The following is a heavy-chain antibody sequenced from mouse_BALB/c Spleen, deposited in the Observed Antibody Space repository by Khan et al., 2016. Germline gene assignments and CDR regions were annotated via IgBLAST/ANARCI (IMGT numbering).Heavy chain of an antibody. D-gene: IGHD2-3*01. J-gene: IGHJ3*01. Sequence: QVQLKQSDAELVKPGASVKISCKASGYTFTDHAIHWVKQKPEQGLEWIGYISTGNGDIKYNEKFKGKATLTADKSSSTAYMQLNSLTSEASALYFCKGYYEAYWGQGTLVTVSA. CDR2: ISTGNGDI. CDR3: KGYYEAY. CDR1: GYTFTDHA. V-gene: IGHV1S53*02.